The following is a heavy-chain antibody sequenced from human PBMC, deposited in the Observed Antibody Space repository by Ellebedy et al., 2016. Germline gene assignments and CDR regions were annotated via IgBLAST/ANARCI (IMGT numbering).Heavy chain of an antibody. CDR2: ISSSGSSI. CDR3: ARGDGYNFDGFDI. D-gene: IGHD5-24*01. Sequence: GESLKISXAASGFTFSTYSMNWVRQAPGKGLEWLSYISSSGSSIYYADSLEGRFTISRDNAKNSLWLQMNRLRDEDTAIYYCARGDGYNFDGFDIWGQGTRVTVSS. CDR1: GFTFSTYS. V-gene: IGHV3-48*02. J-gene: IGHJ3*02.